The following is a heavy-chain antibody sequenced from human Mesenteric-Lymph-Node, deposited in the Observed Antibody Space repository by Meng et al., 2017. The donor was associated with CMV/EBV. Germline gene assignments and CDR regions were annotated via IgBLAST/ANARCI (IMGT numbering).Heavy chain of an antibody. J-gene: IGHJ6*02. V-gene: IGHV3-48*03. CDR3: ARGAPTSPSGSYYDHYYGLDV. CDR1: GFSFSGYE. Sequence: GGSLRLSCAASGFSFSGYEMNWVRQAPGKGLEWVSYLSPSGSTTYYADSVKGRFTISRDNAKNSLYLQMNSLRAEDTAVYYCARGAPTSPSGSYYDHYYGLDVWGQGTTVTVSS. CDR2: LSPSGSTT. D-gene: IGHD1-26*01.